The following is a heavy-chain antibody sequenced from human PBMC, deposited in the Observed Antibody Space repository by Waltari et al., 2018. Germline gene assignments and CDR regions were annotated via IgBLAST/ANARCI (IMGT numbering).Heavy chain of an antibody. CDR2: INHGGGN. CDR1: GGPFSGYY. D-gene: IGHD6-19*01. CDR3: VREQWVARSAFDI. J-gene: IGHJ3*02. Sequence: QVQLQQWGAGLLKPSETLSLTCAVYGGPFSGYYWSWIRQSPGKGLEWIGEINHGGGNNYNPSLKSRVTISVETSKNQFSLKLSSVIDADTAMYYCVREQWVARSAFDIWGQGTVVTVSS. V-gene: IGHV4-34*01.